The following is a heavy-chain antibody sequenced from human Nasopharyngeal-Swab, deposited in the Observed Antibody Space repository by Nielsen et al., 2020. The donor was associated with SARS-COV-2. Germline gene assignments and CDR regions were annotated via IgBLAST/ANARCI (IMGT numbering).Heavy chain of an antibody. D-gene: IGHD3-10*01. CDR3: ARDTMVRGVIITPYDAFDI. J-gene: IGHJ3*02. V-gene: IGHV1-69*06. CDR2: IIPIFGTA. Sequence: WVRQAPGQGLEWMGGIIPIFGTANYAQKFQGRVTITADKSTSTAYMELSSLRSEGTAVYYCARDTMVRGVIITPYDAFDIWGQGTMVTVSS.